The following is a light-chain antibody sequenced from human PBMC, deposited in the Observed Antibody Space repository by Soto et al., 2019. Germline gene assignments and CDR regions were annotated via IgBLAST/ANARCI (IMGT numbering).Light chain of an antibody. Sequence: QPVLTQSPSASASLGASVKRTCTLSSGHSSYALAWHQQQPEKGPRYLMKLNNDGSHSKGDGIPDRFSGSSSGAERYLAISSLQSEDEADYYCQTWVTGIYVFGTGTKRTVL. CDR3: QTWVTGIYV. CDR2: LNNDGSH. CDR1: SGHSSYA. J-gene: IGLJ1*01. V-gene: IGLV4-69*01.